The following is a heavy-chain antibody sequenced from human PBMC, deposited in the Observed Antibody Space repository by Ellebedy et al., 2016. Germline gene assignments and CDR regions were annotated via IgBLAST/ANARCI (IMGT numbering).Heavy chain of an antibody. CDR3: AKVGVTYTVFWYFDL. V-gene: IGHV3-23*01. J-gene: IGHJ2*01. CDR2: INDNGGKT. D-gene: IGHD3-16*01. Sequence: GGSLRLXXATSGLPFRMFFMSWVRQTPGKGLEWVSGINDNGGKTNYAESVKGRFTISRDTSKNTLYLQMHSLRAEDTGVYYCAKVGVTYTVFWYFDLWGRGTLVTVSS. CDR1: GLPFRMFF.